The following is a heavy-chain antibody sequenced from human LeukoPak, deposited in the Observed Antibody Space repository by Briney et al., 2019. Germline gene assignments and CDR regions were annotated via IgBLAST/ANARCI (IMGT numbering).Heavy chain of an antibody. Sequence: PGGSLRLSCAASGFTFSSFTMTWVRQTPGKGLEWVSGISGSGDATFYADSVKGRFTISRDNSKDTLYLQMSSLGAEDTAIYYCAKDRGYWGQGTLVTVTS. CDR1: GFTFSSFT. V-gene: IGHV3-23*01. CDR3: AKDRGY. J-gene: IGHJ4*02. CDR2: ISGSGDAT.